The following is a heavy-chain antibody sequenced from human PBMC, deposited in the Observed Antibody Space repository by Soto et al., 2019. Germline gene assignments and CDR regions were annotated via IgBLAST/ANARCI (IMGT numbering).Heavy chain of an antibody. CDR3: ARDHSRVVAAAGTDYYYSYGMDV. CDR1: GDSVSSNSAA. CDR2: TYYRSKWYN. Sequence: SQTLSLTCAISGDSVSSNSAAWNWIRQSPSRGLEWLGRTYYRSKWYNDYAVSVKSRITINPDTSKNQFSLQLNSVTPEDTAVYYCARDHSRVVAAAGTDYYYSYGMDVWGHGTTVTVSS. D-gene: IGHD6-13*01. V-gene: IGHV6-1*01. J-gene: IGHJ6*02.